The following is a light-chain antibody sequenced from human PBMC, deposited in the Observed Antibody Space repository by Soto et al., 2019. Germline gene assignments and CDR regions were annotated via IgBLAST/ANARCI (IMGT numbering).Light chain of an antibody. CDR1: QSVGSSY. V-gene: IGKV3-20*01. Sequence: ELVLTHSPGTLSLSPGERATLSCRASQSVGSSYLAWYQHKPGQAPRLLIYGTSSRAPGIPDRFSGSGSGTDFTLTINRLEPEDFAVYYCQQYARTFGPGTKVDIK. CDR3: QQYART. CDR2: GTS. J-gene: IGKJ2*01.